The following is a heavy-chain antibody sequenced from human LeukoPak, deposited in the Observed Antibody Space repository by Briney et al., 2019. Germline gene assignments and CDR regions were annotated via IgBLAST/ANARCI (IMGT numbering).Heavy chain of an antibody. D-gene: IGHD2-15*01. V-gene: IGHV1-18*04. CDR1: GYTFTGYY. J-gene: IGHJ6*03. CDR2: ISAYNGNT. Sequence: ASVKVSCKASGYTFTGYYMHWVRQAPGQGLEWMGWISAYNGNTNYAQKLQGRVTMTTDTSTSTAYMELRSLRSDDTAVYYCARSYCSGGSCYWVPYYYMDVWGKGTTVTVSS. CDR3: ARSYCSGGSCYWVPYYYMDV.